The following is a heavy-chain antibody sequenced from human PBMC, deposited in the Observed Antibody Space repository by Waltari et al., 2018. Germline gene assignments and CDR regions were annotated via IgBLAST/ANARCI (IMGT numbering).Heavy chain of an antibody. D-gene: IGHD5-12*01. V-gene: IGHV4-61*09. J-gene: IGHJ3*02. CDR2: IYTSGST. CDR3: ARVDPNDIVATIDAFDI. Sequence: QVQLQESGPGLVKPSQTLSLTCTVSGGSISSGSYYWSWIRQPAGKGLEWIGYIYTSGSTNYNPSLKSRVTRSVDTSKNQFSLKLSSVTAADTAVYYCARVDPNDIVATIDAFDIWGQGTMVTVSS. CDR1: GGSISSGSYY.